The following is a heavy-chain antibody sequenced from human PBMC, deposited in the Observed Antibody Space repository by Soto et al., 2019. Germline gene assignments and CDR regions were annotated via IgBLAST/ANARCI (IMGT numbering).Heavy chain of an antibody. CDR2: IVPNVGTV. D-gene: IGHD3-3*01. CDR3: ARRDTSGFLRYFDN. Sequence: QMQLVQSGAEVKKPGSSVKVSCKASGGTLSSFINYPINWVRQAPGQGLEWMGGIVPNVGTVNYAKKFQGRVTISADKSTATAYMEVSSLRSEDTALYYCARRDTSGFLRYFDNWGQGTLVTVSS. J-gene: IGHJ4*02. CDR1: GGTLSSFINYP. V-gene: IGHV1-69*06.